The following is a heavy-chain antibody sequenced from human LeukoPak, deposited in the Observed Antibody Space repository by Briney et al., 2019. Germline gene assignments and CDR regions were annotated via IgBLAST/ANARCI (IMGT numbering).Heavy chain of an antibody. Sequence: SETLSLTCTVSGGSVGSSTYYWGWIRQPPGKGLEWIGEINHSGSTNYNPSLKSRVTISVDTSKNQFSLKLSSVTAADTAVYYCARVKLVLMVYSFDYWGQGTLVTVSS. D-gene: IGHD2-8*01. CDR3: ARVKLVLMVYSFDY. J-gene: IGHJ4*02. CDR1: GGSVGSSTYY. CDR2: INHSGST. V-gene: IGHV4-39*07.